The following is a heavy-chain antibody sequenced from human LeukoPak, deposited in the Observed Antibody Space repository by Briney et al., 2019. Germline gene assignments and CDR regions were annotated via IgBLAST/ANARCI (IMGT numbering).Heavy chain of an antibody. Sequence: SETLSLTCTVSGGSISSYYWSWIRQPPGKGLEWIGYIYYSGSTNYNPSLKSRVTISVDTSKNQFSLKLSSVTAADTAVYYCARDLGYDILTGYYRGAFDIWGQGTMVTVSS. CDR3: ARDLGYDILTGYYRGAFDI. V-gene: IGHV4-59*01. CDR2: IYYSGST. CDR1: GGSISSYY. J-gene: IGHJ3*02. D-gene: IGHD3-9*01.